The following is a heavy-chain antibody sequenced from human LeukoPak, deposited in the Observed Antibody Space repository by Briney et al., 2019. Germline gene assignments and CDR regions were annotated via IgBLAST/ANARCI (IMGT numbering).Heavy chain of an antibody. J-gene: IGHJ6*02. V-gene: IGHV4-34*01. CDR3: ARGPVGSSWLRYYYYGMDV. CDR2: TNHSGST. D-gene: IGHD6-13*01. CDR1: GGSFSGYY. Sequence: SETLSLTCAVYGGSFSGYYWSWIRQPPGKGLEWIGETNHSGSTNYNPSLKSRVTISVDTSKNQFSLKLSSVTAADTAVYYCARGPVGSSWLRYYYYGMDVWGQGTTVTVSS.